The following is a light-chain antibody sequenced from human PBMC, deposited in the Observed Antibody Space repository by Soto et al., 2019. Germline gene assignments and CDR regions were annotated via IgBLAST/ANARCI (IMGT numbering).Light chain of an antibody. CDR3: QQYDNLPSIT. Sequence: DIQMTQSPSSLSASVGDRVTITCQASQDISTYLNWFQHKPGKAPNLLIYYASNLETGVPSRFSGSGSGTDFTFTISSLQPEDIATYYCQQYDNLPSITFGQGTRLEIK. CDR1: QDISTY. V-gene: IGKV1-33*01. CDR2: YAS. J-gene: IGKJ5*01.